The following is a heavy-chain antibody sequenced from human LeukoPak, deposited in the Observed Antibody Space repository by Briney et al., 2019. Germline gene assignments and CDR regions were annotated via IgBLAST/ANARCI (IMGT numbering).Heavy chain of an antibody. D-gene: IGHD6-13*01. V-gene: IGHV1-24*01. CDR2: FDPEDGET. CDR1: GYTLTELS. CDR3: ATGIIVAAGTENGYY. J-gene: IGHJ4*02. Sequence: ASVKVSCKVSGYTLTELSMHWVRQAPGKGLEWMGGFDPEDGETIYAQKFQGRVTMTEDTSTDTAYMELSSLRSEDTAVYYCATGIIVAAGTENGYYWGQGTLVTVSS.